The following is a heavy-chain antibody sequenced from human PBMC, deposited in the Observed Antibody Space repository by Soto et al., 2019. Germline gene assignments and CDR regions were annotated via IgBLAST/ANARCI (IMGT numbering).Heavy chain of an antibody. J-gene: IGHJ4*02. CDR2: IYTSGGT. Sequence: SETLSLTCTVSGGSISSNYWSWIRQPAGKGLEWIGRIYTSGGTNYNPSLKSRVTLSVDTSKNQYSRKLSSVTAADTAVYYCAGVGGIQLGQPFDYWGQGTLVTVSS. CDR1: GGSISSNY. D-gene: IGHD5-18*01. CDR3: AGVGGIQLGQPFDY. V-gene: IGHV4-4*07.